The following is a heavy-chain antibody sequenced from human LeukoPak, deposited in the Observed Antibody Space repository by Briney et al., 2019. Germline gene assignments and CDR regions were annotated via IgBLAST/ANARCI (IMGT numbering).Heavy chain of an antibody. D-gene: IGHD5-12*01. Sequence: GGSLRLSCAASGFTFSSYWMHWVRHVPGKGLVWVPRINSDASSTNYADSVKGRFTISRDNAKNTLYLQMNSLRAEDTAVYYCTRVRGYDFDFWGQGTLVTVSS. CDR2: INSDASST. J-gene: IGHJ4*02. V-gene: IGHV3-74*01. CDR3: TRVRGYDFDF. CDR1: GFTFSSYW.